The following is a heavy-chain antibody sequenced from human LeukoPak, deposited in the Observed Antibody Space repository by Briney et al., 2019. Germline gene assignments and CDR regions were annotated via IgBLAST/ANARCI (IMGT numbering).Heavy chain of an antibody. V-gene: IGHV3-23*01. J-gene: IGHJ4*02. CDR3: AKGGTYYYDSSSYSLHY. CDR2: ISSNGGGT. D-gene: IGHD3-22*01. Sequence: GGSLRLSCAASGFTFSSYAMSWVRQAPGKGLEWVSGISSNGGGTYYADSVKGRFTISRDNSKNTLYLQMNSLRAEDTAVYYCAKGGTYYYDSSSYSLHYWGQGTLATVSS. CDR1: GFTFSSYA.